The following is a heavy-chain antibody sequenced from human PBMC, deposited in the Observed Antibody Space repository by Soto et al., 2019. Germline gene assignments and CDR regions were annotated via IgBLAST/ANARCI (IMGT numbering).Heavy chain of an antibody. CDR2: ISGSDKNT. V-gene: IGHV3-23*01. CDR1: GFPFSLYA. CDR3: AKELSTSSGRGAFDL. J-gene: IGHJ3*01. D-gene: IGHD3-22*01. Sequence: PGGSLRLSCAASGFPFSLYAMNWVHQAPGKGLEWVSVISGSDKNTYYADSVKGRFTISRDNSKSTLYLQMNSLRAEDTALYYCAKELSTSSGRGAFDLWGQGTMVTVSS.